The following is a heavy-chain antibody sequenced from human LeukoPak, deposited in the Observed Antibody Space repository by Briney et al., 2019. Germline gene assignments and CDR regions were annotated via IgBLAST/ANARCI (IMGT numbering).Heavy chain of an antibody. J-gene: IGHJ4*02. Sequence: GGSLRLSCAASGFTFSSYAMSWVRQAPGKGLEWVSAISGSGGSTYYADSVKGRFTISRDNSKNTLYLQMNSLRAEDTAVHYCAKGYDSSGYLFDYWGQGTLVTVSS. V-gene: IGHV3-23*01. CDR3: AKGYDSSGYLFDY. CDR1: GFTFSSYA. D-gene: IGHD3-22*01. CDR2: ISGSGGST.